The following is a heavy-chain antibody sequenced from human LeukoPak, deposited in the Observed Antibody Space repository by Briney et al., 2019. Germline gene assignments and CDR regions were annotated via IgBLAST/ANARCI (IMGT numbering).Heavy chain of an antibody. CDR1: GFTFSSYS. V-gene: IGHV3-21*01. J-gene: IGHJ4*02. CDR2: ISSSSSYI. Sequence: AGSLRLSCAASGFTFSSYSMNWVRQAPGKALEWVSSISSSSSYIYYADSVKGRFTISRDNAKNSLYLQMNSLRAEDTAVYYCASSKTVTTNWYWGQGTLVTVSS. D-gene: IGHD4-11*01. CDR3: ASSKTVTTNWY.